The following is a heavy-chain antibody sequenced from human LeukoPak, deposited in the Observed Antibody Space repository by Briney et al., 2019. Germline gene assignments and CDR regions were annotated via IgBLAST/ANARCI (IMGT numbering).Heavy chain of an antibody. J-gene: IGHJ1*01. CDR2: IDHGGVT. CDR1: GVSIDFESYY. CDR3: ARGHDYYSEYFQH. Sequence: PSETLSLTCTVSGVSIDFESYYWSWVRQSAGKGLEWIGRIDHGGVTNYNPSLQSRVTISLDTSQKQFSLKLNSVTAADTAVYYCARGHDYYSEYFQHWGQGTLVSVSS. D-gene: IGHD1-26*01. V-gene: IGHV4-61*02.